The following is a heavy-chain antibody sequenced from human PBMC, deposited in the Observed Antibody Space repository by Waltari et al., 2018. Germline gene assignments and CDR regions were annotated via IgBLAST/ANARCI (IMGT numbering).Heavy chain of an antibody. CDR3: ARNQVETALGY. J-gene: IGHJ4*02. Sequence: EVQLVESGGGLIQPGGSLRLSCVASGVTVNNNYMTWLRQAPGKGLELVSLIYSGGTTYYADSVRGRFTISRDGSKNTVYLQMNSLRAEDTAVYFCARNQVETALGYWGQGTLVTVSS. V-gene: IGHV3-53*01. D-gene: IGHD2-21*02. CDR2: IYSGGTT. CDR1: GVTVNNNY.